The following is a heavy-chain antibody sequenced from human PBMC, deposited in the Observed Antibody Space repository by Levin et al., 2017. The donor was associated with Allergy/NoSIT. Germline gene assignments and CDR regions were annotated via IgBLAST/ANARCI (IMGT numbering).Heavy chain of an antibody. CDR1: GFTFSSYG. V-gene: IGHV3-30*18. CDR2: ISYDGSNK. CDR3: AKDAEVTMIVVVTGYFQH. Sequence: RGESLKISCAASGFTFSSYGMHWVRQAPGKGLEWVAVISYDGSNKYYADSVKGRFTISRDNSKNTLYLQMNSLRAEDTAVYYCAKDAEVTMIVVVTGYFQHWGQGTLVTVSS. J-gene: IGHJ1*01. D-gene: IGHD3-22*01.